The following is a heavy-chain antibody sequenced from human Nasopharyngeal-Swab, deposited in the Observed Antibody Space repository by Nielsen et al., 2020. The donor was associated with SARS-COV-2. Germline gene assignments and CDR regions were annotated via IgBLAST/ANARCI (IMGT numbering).Heavy chain of an antibody. CDR2: VSHGGGT. D-gene: IGHD3-16*02. J-gene: IGHJ4*02. CDR1: GGSFSGHQ. V-gene: IGHV4-34*01. CDR3: ARGMGSDYVWGSYRYEDYFDY. Sequence: SETLSLTCAVYGGSFSGHQWSWVRQPPGKGLEWIGEVSHGGGTNYNPSLKSRVTISVATSKNQFSLKLSSVTAADTAVYYCARGMGSDYVWGSYRYEDYFDYWGQGTLVTVSS.